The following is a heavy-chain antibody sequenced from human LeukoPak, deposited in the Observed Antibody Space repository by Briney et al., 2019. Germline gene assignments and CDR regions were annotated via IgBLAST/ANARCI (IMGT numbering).Heavy chain of an antibody. V-gene: IGHV1-2*02. Sequence: ASVKVSCKASGYTFSGHYMHWVRQAPGQGLEWMGWTHPNSGGTNYAQKFQGRVTMTGDTSISTAYMELSRLRSDDTAVYFCAREYSSSSWVFDFWGQGTLVTVSS. CDR2: THPNSGGT. J-gene: IGHJ4*02. CDR1: GYTFSGHY. D-gene: IGHD6-6*01. CDR3: AREYSSSSWVFDF.